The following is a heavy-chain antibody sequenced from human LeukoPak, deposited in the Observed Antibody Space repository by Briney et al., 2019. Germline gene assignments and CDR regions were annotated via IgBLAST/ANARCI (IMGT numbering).Heavy chain of an antibody. D-gene: IGHD4-17*01. Sequence: PGRSLRLSCAASGFTFSSYGMHWVRQAPGKGLEWVAVISYDGSNKYYADSVKVRFTISRDNSKNTLYLQMNSLRAEDTAVYYCAKSGYVDYGDYVRIKYFDYWGQGTLVTVSS. CDR3: AKSGYVDYGDYVRIKYFDY. J-gene: IGHJ4*02. CDR2: ISYDGSNK. V-gene: IGHV3-30*18. CDR1: GFTFSSYG.